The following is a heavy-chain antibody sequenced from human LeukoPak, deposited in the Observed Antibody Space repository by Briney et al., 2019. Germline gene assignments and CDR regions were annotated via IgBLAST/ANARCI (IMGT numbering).Heavy chain of an antibody. CDR3: AKDSDSGYGPFAS. CDR1: GFTVSNNY. Sequence: GGSLRLSCAASGFTVSNNYMSWVRQAPGKGLEWVSVIHSGGTTNYSDSVQGRFTISRDNSKTTLYLHMNSLRAEDTAVYYCAKDSDSGYGPFASWGQGTLVTVSS. CDR2: IHSGGTT. D-gene: IGHD5-12*01. J-gene: IGHJ4*02. V-gene: IGHV3-53*01.